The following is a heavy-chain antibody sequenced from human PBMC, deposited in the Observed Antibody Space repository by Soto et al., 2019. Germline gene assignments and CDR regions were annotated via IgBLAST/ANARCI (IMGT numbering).Heavy chain of an antibody. J-gene: IGHJ6*02. Sequence: GGSLRLSCAVSGFTFSSNWMSWVRQAPGKGLEWVANIKEDGSERYYVDSVKGRFTISRDDAKNSVYLQMSSLRAEDTAVYYCARAVGMDVWGQGTTCTSP. V-gene: IGHV3-7*01. CDR1: GFTFSSNW. CDR2: IKEDGSER. CDR3: ARAVGMDV.